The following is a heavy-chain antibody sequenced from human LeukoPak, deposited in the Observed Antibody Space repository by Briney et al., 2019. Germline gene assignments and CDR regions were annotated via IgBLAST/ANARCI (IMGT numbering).Heavy chain of an antibody. CDR2: ISSSSSYI. J-gene: IGHJ4*02. CDR3: ASEVVVPAALDY. V-gene: IGHV3-21*01. CDR1: GFTCSSYS. D-gene: IGHD2-2*01. Sequence: GGSLRLSCAASGFTCSSYSMNWVRQVPGKGLEWVSSISSSSSYIYYADSVKGRFTISRDNAKNSLYLQMNSLRAEDTAVYYCASEVVVPAALDYWGQGTLVTVSS.